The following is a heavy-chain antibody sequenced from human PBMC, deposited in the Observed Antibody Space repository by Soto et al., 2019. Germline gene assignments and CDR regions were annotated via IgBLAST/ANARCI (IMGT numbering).Heavy chain of an antibody. CDR2: IHHSGNS. Sequence: SDPLSLTYSNSGSTVSNLTWGRLVRQPPGKGLEWIGEIHHSGNSNYNPSLKSRVIISVDKSKNQFSLKLSSVTDADTAVYYCARGERQQQRDYWGQGTLVTVS. D-gene: IGHD6-13*01. CDR3: ARGERQQQRDY. CDR1: GSTVSNLTW. J-gene: IGHJ4*02. V-gene: IGHV4-4*02.